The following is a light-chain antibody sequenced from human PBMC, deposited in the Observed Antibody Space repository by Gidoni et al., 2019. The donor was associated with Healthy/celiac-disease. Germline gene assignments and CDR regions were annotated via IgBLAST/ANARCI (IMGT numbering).Light chain of an antibody. V-gene: IGKV3-11*01. Sequence: EILFPQPPATLALSPGARSTLSCGASQSVSSNFAGYQQKPGQAPRLLIYYASNRATGIPARFSGSGSGTDFTLTISSLEPEDYAVYYCQQRSNWPLTFGGGTKVDIK. CDR2: YAS. CDR1: QSVSSN. CDR3: QQRSNWPLT. J-gene: IGKJ4*01.